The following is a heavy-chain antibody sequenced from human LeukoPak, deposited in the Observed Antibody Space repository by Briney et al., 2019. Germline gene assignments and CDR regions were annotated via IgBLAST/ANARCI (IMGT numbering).Heavy chain of an antibody. CDR2: IRSKANSYAT. CDR3: TTGGDYGTSLDY. V-gene: IGHV3-73*01. Sequence: PGGSLRLSCAASGFTFSDSAMHWVRQASGKGLEWVGRIRSKANSYATAYAASVKGRFTISRDDSKNTAYLQMNSLKTEDTAVYYCTTGGDYGTSLDYWGQGTLVTVSS. J-gene: IGHJ4*02. D-gene: IGHD4-17*01. CDR1: GFTFSDSA.